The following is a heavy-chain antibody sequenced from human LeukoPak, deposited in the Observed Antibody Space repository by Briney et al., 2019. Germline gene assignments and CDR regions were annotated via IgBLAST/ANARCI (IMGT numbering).Heavy chain of an antibody. D-gene: IGHD3-22*01. CDR3: ARDDRHYYYDSSGYYATFDY. Sequence: GASVKVSCKASGYTFTSYGISWVRRAPGQGLEWMGWISAYNGNTNYAQKLQGRVTMTTDTSTSTAYMELRSLRSDDTAVYYCARDDRHYYYDSSGYYATFDYWGQGTLVTVSS. CDR1: GYTFTSYG. V-gene: IGHV1-18*01. CDR2: ISAYNGNT. J-gene: IGHJ4*02.